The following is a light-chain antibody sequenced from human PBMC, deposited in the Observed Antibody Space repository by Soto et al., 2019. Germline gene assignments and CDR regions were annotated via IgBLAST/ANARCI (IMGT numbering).Light chain of an antibody. V-gene: IGKV3-15*01. CDR1: QSVSTN. CDR2: VAS. J-gene: IGKJ2*01. CDR3: QQYNNWPPMYT. Sequence: EVGMTQSPATLSVSPGETATLSCSASQSVSTNLACYQQKGGQPPRLLIYVASTRATDIPARFSGRGSGTEFTLTLSSLQSEDFAVYYCQQYNNWPPMYTFGQGTQLESK.